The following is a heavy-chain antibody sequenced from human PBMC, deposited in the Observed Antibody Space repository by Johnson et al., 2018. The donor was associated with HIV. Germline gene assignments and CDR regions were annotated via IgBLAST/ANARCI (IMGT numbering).Heavy chain of an antibody. CDR2: ISYDGSNK. CDR1: GFTFSSYG. Sequence: QVQLVESGGGLVKPGGSLRLSCAASGFTFSSYGMNWVRQAPGKGLEWVAVISYDGSNKYYADSVKGRFTISRDNSKNTLYLQMNSLRAEDTAVYYCARARDWNYGDIWGQGTMVTVSS. V-gene: IGHV3-30*03. J-gene: IGHJ3*02. CDR3: ARARDWNYGDI. D-gene: IGHD1-7*01.